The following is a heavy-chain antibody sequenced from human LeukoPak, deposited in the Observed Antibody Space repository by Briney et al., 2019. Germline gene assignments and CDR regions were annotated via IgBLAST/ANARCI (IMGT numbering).Heavy chain of an antibody. D-gene: IGHD3-3*01. CDR2: IIPVLGVA. Sequence: GASVKVSCKASGGTFSTYAISWVRQAPGQGLEWMGRIIPVLGVANYAQKFQGRVTISADKSTSTAYMEVSSLRSEDTAVYYCATGIGTLWSGYYHDFWGQGTPVTVSS. V-gene: IGHV1-69*04. CDR3: ATGIGTLWSGYYHDF. CDR1: GGTFSTYA. J-gene: IGHJ4*02.